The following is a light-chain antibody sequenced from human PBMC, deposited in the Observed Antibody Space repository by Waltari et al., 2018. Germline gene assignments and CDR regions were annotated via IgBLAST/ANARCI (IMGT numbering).Light chain of an antibody. CDR3: QQSFTTLWT. CDR2: GAT. V-gene: IGKV1-39*01. Sequence: DIQLTKSPSTLSASVGAGVTISCRAGQSISVYLNWYQQKHGEAPKLLIHGATTLENGVPTRFSGSGSGTDFTLTISTLQPDDFATYYCQQSFTTLWTFGQGTEVEIK. J-gene: IGKJ1*01. CDR1: QSISVY.